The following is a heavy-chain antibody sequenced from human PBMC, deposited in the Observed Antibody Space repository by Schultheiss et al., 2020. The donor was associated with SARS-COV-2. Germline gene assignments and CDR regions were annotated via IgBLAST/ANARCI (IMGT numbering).Heavy chain of an antibody. CDR1: GFTFSSYA. CDR3: AKWFTQADTAMVNLDY. J-gene: IGHJ4*02. D-gene: IGHD5-18*01. CDR2: ISGSGGST. Sequence: GGSLRLSCAASGFTFSSYAMSWVRQAPGKGLEWVSAISGSGGSTYYADSVKGRFTISRDNSKNTLYLQMNSLRAEDTAVYYCAKWFTQADTAMVNLDYWGQGTLVTVSS. V-gene: IGHV3-23*01.